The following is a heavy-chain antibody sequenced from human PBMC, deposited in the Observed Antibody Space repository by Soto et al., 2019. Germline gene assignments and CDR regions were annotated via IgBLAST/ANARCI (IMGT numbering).Heavy chain of an antibody. Sequence: ASVKVSYKASGYTFTSYDINWVRQATGQGLEWMGWMNPNSGNTGYAQKSQGRVTMTRNTSISTAYMELSSLRSEDTAVYYCARGLSIGVLGCGWYKRYYMYVCGKGTAVPVSS. J-gene: IGHJ6*03. CDR2: MNPNSGNT. CDR1: GYTFTSYD. V-gene: IGHV1-8*01. D-gene: IGHD6-19*01. CDR3: ARGLSIGVLGCGWYKRYYMYV.